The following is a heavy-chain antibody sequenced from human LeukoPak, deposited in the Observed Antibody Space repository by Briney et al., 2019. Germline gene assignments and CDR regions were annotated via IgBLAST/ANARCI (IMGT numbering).Heavy chain of an antibody. CDR2: IYYSGST. Sequence: SETLSLTCTVSGGSISSYYWSWIRQPPGKGLEWIGYIYYSGSTNYNPSLKSRVTISVDTSKNQFSLKLSSVTAAGTAVYYCASRIIVGAGYYFDYWGQGTLVTVSS. J-gene: IGHJ4*02. CDR1: GGSISSYY. CDR3: ASRIIVGAGYYFDY. V-gene: IGHV4-59*08. D-gene: IGHD1-26*01.